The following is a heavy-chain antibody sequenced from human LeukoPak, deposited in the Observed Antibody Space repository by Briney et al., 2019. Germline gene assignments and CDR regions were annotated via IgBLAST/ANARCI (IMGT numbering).Heavy chain of an antibody. CDR1: GGSISSYY. J-gene: IGHJ4*02. V-gene: IGHV4-59*08. D-gene: IGHD2-8*01. CDR3: TRTTSNGSADY. Sequence: SETLSLTCTVSGGSISSYYWSWIRQPPGKGLEWIGYIYYSGSTNYNPSLKSRVTISMDTPKNKFSLKVSSVTDADTALYFCTRTTSNGSADYWGQGTQVTVSA. CDR2: IYYSGST.